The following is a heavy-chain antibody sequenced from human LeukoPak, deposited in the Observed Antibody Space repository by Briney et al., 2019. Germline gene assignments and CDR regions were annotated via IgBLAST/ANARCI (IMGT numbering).Heavy chain of an antibody. Sequence: PSETLSLTCTVSGGSIRGYFWSWIRQPPGKGLEWIGHIYSSGSTTYTPSLQGRVTISLDTSKNQFSLKLSSVTAADSTVYYCVRIYCTSTSCYGDSYYGMDVWGQGTTVTVSS. D-gene: IGHD2-2*01. CDR3: VRIYCTSTSCYGDSYYGMDV. J-gene: IGHJ6*02. V-gene: IGHV4-59*08. CDR1: GGSIRGYF. CDR2: IYSSGST.